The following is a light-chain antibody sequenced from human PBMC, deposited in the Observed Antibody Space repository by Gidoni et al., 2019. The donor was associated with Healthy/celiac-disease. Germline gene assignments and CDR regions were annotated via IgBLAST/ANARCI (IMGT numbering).Light chain of an antibody. V-gene: IGKV3-11*01. Sequence: IALTQSPATLSLSPGERATLSCRASQSVSSYVAWYQQKPGQAPRLLIYDASNRATGIPARFSGSGSGTDFTLTISSLEPEDFAVYYCQQRSAFGGGTKVEIK. CDR3: QQRSA. CDR1: QSVSSY. CDR2: DAS. J-gene: IGKJ4*01.